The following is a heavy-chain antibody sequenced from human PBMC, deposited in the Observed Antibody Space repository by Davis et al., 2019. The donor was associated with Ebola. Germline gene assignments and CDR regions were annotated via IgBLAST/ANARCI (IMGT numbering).Heavy chain of an antibody. J-gene: IGHJ6*02. CDR1: GFTFDDYA. Sequence: SLKISCAASGFTFDDYAMHWVRQAPGKGLEWVSGISWNSGSIGYADSVKGRFTISRDNAKNSLYLQMNSLRAEDTAVYYCARDEQQLTSHYYGMDVWGQGTTVTVSS. CDR3: ARDEQQLTSHYYGMDV. CDR2: ISWNSGSI. D-gene: IGHD6-13*01. V-gene: IGHV3-9*01.